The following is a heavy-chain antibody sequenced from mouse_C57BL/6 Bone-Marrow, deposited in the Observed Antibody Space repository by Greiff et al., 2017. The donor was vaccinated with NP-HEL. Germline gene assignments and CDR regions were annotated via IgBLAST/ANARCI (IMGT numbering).Heavy chain of an antibody. D-gene: IGHD2-4*01. V-gene: IGHV1-52*01. CDR3: ARALYYDYDVGFAY. Sequence: VQLQQSGAELVRPGSSVKLSCKASGYTFTSYWMHWVKQRPIQGLEWIGNIDPSDSETHYNQKFKDKATLTVDKSSSTAYMQLSSLTSEDSAVYYCARALYYDYDVGFAYWGQGTLVTVSA. J-gene: IGHJ3*01. CDR1: GYTFTSYW. CDR2: IDPSDSET.